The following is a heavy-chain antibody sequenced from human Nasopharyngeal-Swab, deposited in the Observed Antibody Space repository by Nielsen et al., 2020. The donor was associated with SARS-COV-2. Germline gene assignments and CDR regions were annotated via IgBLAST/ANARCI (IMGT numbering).Heavy chain of an antibody. CDR1: GFTVSSNC. V-gene: IGHV3-53*01. Sequence: GESLKISCAASGFTVSSNCMSWVRQAPGKGLEWVSVIYSGGSTYYADSVKGRFTISRDNSKNTLYLQMNSLRAEDTAVYYCAKDPAAGNLDYWGQGTLVTVSS. CDR3: AKDPAAGNLDY. D-gene: IGHD6-13*01. J-gene: IGHJ4*02. CDR2: IYSGGST.